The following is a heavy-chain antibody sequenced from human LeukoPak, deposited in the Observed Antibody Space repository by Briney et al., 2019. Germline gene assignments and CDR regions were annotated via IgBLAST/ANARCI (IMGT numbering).Heavy chain of an antibody. Sequence: PGGSLRLSCAASGFTFSSYAMSWVRQAPGKGLEWVANIKQDGSEKYYVDSVKGRFTISRDNAKNSLYLQMNSLRAEDTAVYYCARASSYDYSNPFDYWGQGTLVTVSS. D-gene: IGHD4-4*01. CDR3: ARASSYDYSNPFDY. CDR2: IKQDGSEK. J-gene: IGHJ4*02. V-gene: IGHV3-7*01. CDR1: GFTFSSYA.